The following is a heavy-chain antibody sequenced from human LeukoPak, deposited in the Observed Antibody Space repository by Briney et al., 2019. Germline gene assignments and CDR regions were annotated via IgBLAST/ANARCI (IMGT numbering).Heavy chain of an antibody. CDR3: ARSNNYGDYSMGF. Sequence: ASVKVSCKASGYTFTGYYMHWVRQSPGQGLEWMGWINPNSGGTNYAQKFQGRVTMTRDTSISTAYMELSRLRSDDTAVYCCARSNNYGDYSMGFWGQGTLVTVSS. CDR1: GYTFTGYY. J-gene: IGHJ4*02. CDR2: INPNSGGT. D-gene: IGHD4-17*01. V-gene: IGHV1-2*02.